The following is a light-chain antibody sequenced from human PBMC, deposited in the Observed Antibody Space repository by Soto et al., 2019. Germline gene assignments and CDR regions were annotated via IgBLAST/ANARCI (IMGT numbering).Light chain of an antibody. V-gene: IGKV1-5*03. CDR2: KAS. CDR1: QSISSW. Sequence: DIQMTQSPSTLSGSVGDRVTITCRASQSISSWLAWYQQKPGKAPKLLIYKASSLESGVPSRFSGSGSGTEFTLTISSLQSEDSAFYYCQQYNKWPITFGQGTRLEI. CDR3: QQYNKWPIT. J-gene: IGKJ5*01.